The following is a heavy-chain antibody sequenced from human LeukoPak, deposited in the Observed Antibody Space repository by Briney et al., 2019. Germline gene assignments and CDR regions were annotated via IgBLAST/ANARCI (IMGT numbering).Heavy chain of an antibody. CDR3: ATNQEFYFDY. CDR2: VYSTGST. CDR1: GGSISSYY. V-gene: IGHV4-4*07. J-gene: IGHJ4*02. Sequence: SETLSLTCTVSGGSISSYYWSWIRQPAGKGLEWIGRVYSTGSTNYNPSLKSRVTMSVDKSKNQLSLKLTSATAADTAVYYCATNQEFYFDYWGQGTLVTVSS.